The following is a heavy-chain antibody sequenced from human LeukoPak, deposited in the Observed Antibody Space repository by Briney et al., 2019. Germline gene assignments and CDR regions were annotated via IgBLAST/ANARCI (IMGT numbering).Heavy chain of an antibody. D-gene: IGHD2-8*01. J-gene: IGHJ5*02. CDR1: GFTFGSYG. CDR3: AKGGSIVLMVYAIA. CDR2: ISGSGGST. V-gene: IGHV3-23*01. Sequence: GGSLRLSCAASGFTFGSYGMHWVRQAPGKGLEWVSAISGSGGSTYYADSVKGRFTISRDNSKNTLYLQMNSLRAEDTAVYYCAKGGSIVLMVYAIAWGQGTLVTVSS.